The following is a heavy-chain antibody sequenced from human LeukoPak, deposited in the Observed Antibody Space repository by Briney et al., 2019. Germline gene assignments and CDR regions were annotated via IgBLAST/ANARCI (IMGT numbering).Heavy chain of an antibody. Sequence: GRSLRLSCAASGFTFSSYAMHWVRQAPGKGLEWVAVISYDGSNKYYADSVKGRFTISRDNSKNTLYLQMNSLRAEDTAVYYCASKPITGAFEIWGQGTMVTVSS. V-gene: IGHV3-30-3*01. CDR1: GFTFSSYA. J-gene: IGHJ3*02. D-gene: IGHD1-20*01. CDR3: ASKPITGAFEI. CDR2: ISYDGSNK.